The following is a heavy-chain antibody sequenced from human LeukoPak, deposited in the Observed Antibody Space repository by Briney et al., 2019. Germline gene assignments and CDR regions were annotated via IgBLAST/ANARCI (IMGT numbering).Heavy chain of an antibody. CDR1: GFTFSSYA. CDR2: ISGSGGST. Sequence: GGSLRLSCAASGFTFSSYAMHWVRQAPGKGLEWVSAISGSGGSTYYADSVKGRFTISRDNSKNTLYLQMNSLRAEDTAVYYCVLGSGSYSNDAFDIWGQGTMVTVSS. V-gene: IGHV3-23*01. J-gene: IGHJ3*02. CDR3: VLGSGSYSNDAFDI. D-gene: IGHD3-10*01.